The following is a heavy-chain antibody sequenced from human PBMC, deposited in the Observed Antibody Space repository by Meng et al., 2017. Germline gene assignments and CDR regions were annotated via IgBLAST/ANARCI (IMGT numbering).Heavy chain of an antibody. CDR2: ISSSSSYI. Sequence: GGSLRLSCAASGFTFSSYSMNWVRQAPGKGLEWVSSISSSSSYIYYADSVKGRFTISRDNAKNSLYLQMNSLRAEDTAVYYCVRASFRDRYCSGGSCATDYWGQGTLVTVSS. CDR3: VRASFRDRYCSGGSCATDY. CDR1: GFTFSSYS. J-gene: IGHJ4*02. V-gene: IGHV3-21*01. D-gene: IGHD2-15*01.